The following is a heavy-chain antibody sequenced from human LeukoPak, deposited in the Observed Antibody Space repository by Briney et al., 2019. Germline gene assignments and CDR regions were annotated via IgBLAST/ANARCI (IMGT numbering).Heavy chain of an antibody. J-gene: IGHJ6*03. D-gene: IGHD3-9*01. CDR1: GYKFTSYW. CDR2: IYPRNSDT. V-gene: IGHV5-51*01. CDR3: ARHRENYDILTGYFDRYYYYYMDV. Sequence: GESLKISCKGSGYKFTSYWIGWVRQVPGKGLEWLGIIYPRNSDTGYSPSFQGQVTISADKSISTAYLQWSSLKASDTAMYYCARHRENYDILTGYFDRYYYYYMDVWGKGTTVTISS.